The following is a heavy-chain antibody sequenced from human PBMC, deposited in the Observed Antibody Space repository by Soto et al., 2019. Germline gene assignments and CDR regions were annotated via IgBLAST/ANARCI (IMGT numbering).Heavy chain of an antibody. Sequence: GGSLRLSCAASGFNFGVFGMHWVRQAPGKGLEWLSVLSYEGSEEYYADSVRGRSTISRDNSKNTLFLQMDSLRVDDTGVYYCALTRRSSLLEVAGPGFEYWGQGTLVTVSS. D-gene: IGHD6-19*01. CDR2: LSYEGSEE. CDR3: ALTRRSSLLEVAGPGFEY. J-gene: IGHJ4*02. CDR1: GFNFGVFG. V-gene: IGHV3-30*03.